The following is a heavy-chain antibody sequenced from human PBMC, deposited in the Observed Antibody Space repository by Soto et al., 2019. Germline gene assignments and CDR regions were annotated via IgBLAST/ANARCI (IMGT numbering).Heavy chain of an antibody. CDR2: IYHSGST. CDR3: AIRKEQQLGFDY. D-gene: IGHD6-13*01. V-gene: IGHV4-4*02. J-gene: IGHJ4*02. Sequence: SETLSLTCAVSGCSISSSNWWSWVRQPPGKGLEWIGEIYHSGSTNYNPSLKSRVTISVDKSKNQFSLKLSSVTAADTAVYYCAIRKEQQLGFDYWGQGTLVTVSS. CDR1: GCSISSSNW.